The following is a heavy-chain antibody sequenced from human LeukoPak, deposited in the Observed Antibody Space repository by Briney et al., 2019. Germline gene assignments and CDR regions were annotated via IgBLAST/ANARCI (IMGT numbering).Heavy chain of an antibody. CDR1: GGSFSCYY. CDR2: IYYSGST. V-gene: IGHV4-59*12. CDR3: AREYQLLFGMDV. J-gene: IGHJ6*02. Sequence: SETLSLTCAVYGGSFSCYYWSWIRQPPGKGLEWIGYIYYSGSTNYNPSLKSRVTISVDTSKNQFSLKLSSVTAADTAVYYCAREYQLLFGMDVWGQGTTVTVSS. D-gene: IGHD2-2*01.